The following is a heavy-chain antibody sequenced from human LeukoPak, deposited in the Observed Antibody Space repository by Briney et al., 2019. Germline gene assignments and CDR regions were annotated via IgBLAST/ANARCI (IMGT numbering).Heavy chain of an antibody. J-gene: IGHJ4*02. D-gene: IGHD7-27*01. V-gene: IGHV4-39*07. CDR3: ARDRSQLTGLFDY. CDR1: GGSISGSRDD. Sequence: PSETLSLTCTVSGGSISGSRDDWGWIRRPPGKGLEWIATMYYTGSAWFNPSLRSRVSTSVDTSKNQFSLNLRSVTAADTAVYYCARDRSQLTGLFDYWGQGTLVTVSS. CDR2: MYYTGSA.